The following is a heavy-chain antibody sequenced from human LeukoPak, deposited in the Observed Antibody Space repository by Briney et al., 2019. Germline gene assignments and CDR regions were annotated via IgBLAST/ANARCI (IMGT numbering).Heavy chain of an antibody. CDR2: IRSKAYGGTT. Sequence: GGSLRLSCTASGFNFGDYAMSWVRQAPGKGLEWVGFIRSKAYGGTTEYAASVKGRFTISRDDSKSIAYLQMNSLKTEDTAVYYCTREYYYDSSGEYYFDYWGQGTLVTVSS. J-gene: IGHJ4*02. V-gene: IGHV3-49*04. CDR1: GFNFGDYA. D-gene: IGHD3-22*01. CDR3: TREYYYDSSGEYYFDY.